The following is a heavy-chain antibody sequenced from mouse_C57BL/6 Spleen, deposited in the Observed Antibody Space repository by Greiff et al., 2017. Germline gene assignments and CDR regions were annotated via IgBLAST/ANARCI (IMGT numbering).Heavy chain of an antibody. J-gene: IGHJ2*01. CDR3: EIDGSYFTTVVAPFDY. D-gene: IGHD1-1*01. V-gene: IGHV1-64*01. CDR2: IHPNSGST. CDR1: GYTFTSYW. Sequence: QVQLQQPGAELVKPGASVKLSCKASGYTFTSYWMHWVKQRPGQGLEWIGMIHPNSGSTNYNEKFKSKATLTVDKSSSTAYMQLSSLTTEDSAVYYCEIDGSYFTTVVAPFDYWGQGTTLTVSS.